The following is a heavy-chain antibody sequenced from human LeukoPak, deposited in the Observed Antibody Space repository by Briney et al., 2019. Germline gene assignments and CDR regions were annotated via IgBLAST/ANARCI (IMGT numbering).Heavy chain of an antibody. Sequence: PGRSLRLSCVGSGFTFSNYGMHWVRQAPGKGLEWVTIISYDGSNKHYADSVKGRFTISRDNSKNTLYLQMNSLRPEDTAVYYCGRDRGWLRSVDYWGQGTLVTVSS. D-gene: IGHD5-12*01. CDR3: GRDRGWLRSVDY. V-gene: IGHV3-30*19. J-gene: IGHJ4*02. CDR1: GFTFSNYG. CDR2: ISYDGSNK.